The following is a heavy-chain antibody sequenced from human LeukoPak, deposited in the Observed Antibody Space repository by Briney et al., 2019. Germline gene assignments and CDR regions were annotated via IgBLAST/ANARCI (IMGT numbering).Heavy chain of an antibody. V-gene: IGHV3-74*01. CDR1: GFTFSSYW. J-gene: IGHJ4*02. D-gene: IGHD3-22*01. Sequence: GGSLRLSCAASGFTFSSYWMHWVRQIPGKGLVWVSRINSDGTTTNYADSVKGRFTISRDTSKNTLYLQMNSLRAEDTAVYYCARLSANSSAYFFDYWGQGTLVTVSS. CDR2: INSDGTTT. CDR3: ARLSANSSAYFFDY.